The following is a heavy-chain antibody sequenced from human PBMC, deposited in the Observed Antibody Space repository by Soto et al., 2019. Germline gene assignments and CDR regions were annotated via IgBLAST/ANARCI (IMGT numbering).Heavy chain of an antibody. CDR1: GFTFSSYA. J-gene: IGHJ4*02. V-gene: IGHV3-30-3*01. Sequence: SLRLSCAASGFTFSSYAMHWVRQAPGKGLEWVAVISYDGSNKYYADSVKGRFTISRDNSENTLYLQMNSLRAEDTAVYYCARDLQIDYWGQGTLVTVSS. CDR2: ISYDGSNK. CDR3: ARDLQIDY.